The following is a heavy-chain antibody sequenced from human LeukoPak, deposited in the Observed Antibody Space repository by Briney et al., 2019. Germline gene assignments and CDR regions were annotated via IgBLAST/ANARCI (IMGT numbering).Heavy chain of an antibody. J-gene: IGHJ4*02. Sequence: GRSLRLSCTASGFTFSNYVLHWVRQAPGKGLEWVTSISDDGTNKYYSDSVRGRFTISRDNSKSTLYLQMDSLRIEDTSMYYCVRGLWTAMGAGAYWGQGTLVAVSS. D-gene: IGHD5-18*01. V-gene: IGHV3-30-3*01. CDR3: VRGLWTAMGAGAY. CDR1: GFTFSNYV. CDR2: ISDDGTNK.